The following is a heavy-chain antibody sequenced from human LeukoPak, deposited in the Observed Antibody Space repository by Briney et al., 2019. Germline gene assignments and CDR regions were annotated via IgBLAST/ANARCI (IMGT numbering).Heavy chain of an antibody. D-gene: IGHD4-17*01. CDR1: GFTFSNYA. V-gene: IGHV3-23*01. CDR2: ISGSGGIT. J-gene: IGHJ4*02. CDR3: TTEGGSDYGDAGKFDY. Sequence: GASLRLSCAASGFTFSNYAMSWVRQAPGKGLEWVSVISGSGGITYYADSVKGRFTISRDNSKNTLYLQMNSLKTEDTAVYYCTTEGGSDYGDAGKFDYWGQGTLVTVSS.